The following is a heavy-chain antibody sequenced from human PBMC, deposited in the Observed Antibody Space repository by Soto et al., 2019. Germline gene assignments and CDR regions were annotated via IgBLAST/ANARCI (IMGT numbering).Heavy chain of an antibody. J-gene: IGHJ6*02. CDR1: GFTFSSYA. CDR3: AGEDIVVVPAAVDYYYYYGMDV. CDR2: ISGSGGST. V-gene: IGHV3-23*01. Sequence: PGGSLRLSCAASGFTFSSYAMSWVRQAPGKGLEWVSLISGSGGSTYYADSVKGRFTISRDNSKNTLYLQMNSLRAEDTAVYYCAGEDIVVVPAAVDYYYYYGMDVWGQGTTVTVSS. D-gene: IGHD2-2*01.